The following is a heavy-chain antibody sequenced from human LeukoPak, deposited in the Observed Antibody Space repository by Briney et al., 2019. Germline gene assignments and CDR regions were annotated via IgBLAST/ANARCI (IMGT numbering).Heavy chain of an antibody. CDR3: ATYYYGSGKVFDY. CDR1: GGSISSGGYS. J-gene: IGHJ4*02. V-gene: IGHV4-31*03. CDR2: IYYSGST. D-gene: IGHD3-10*01. Sequence: SEALSLTCTVSGGSISSGGYSWSWIRQHPGKGLEWIGYIYYSGSTYYNPSLKSRVTISVDTSKNQFSLKLSSVAAADTAVYYCATYYYGSGKVFDYWGQGTLVTVSS.